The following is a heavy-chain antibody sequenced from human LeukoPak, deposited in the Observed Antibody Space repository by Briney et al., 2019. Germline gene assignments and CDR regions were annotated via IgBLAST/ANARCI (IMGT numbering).Heavy chain of an antibody. CDR1: GGSVSSYY. CDR3: ARDFVGAKYYGMDV. J-gene: IGHJ6*02. Sequence: PSETLSLTCSVSGGSVSSYYWSWIRQPPGKGLEWMGYIHYTGGTNYNPSLKSRVTISVDMSKNQFSLKLTSVTAADTAVYYCARDFVGAKYYGMDVWGQGTTVTVSS. V-gene: IGHV4-59*02. CDR2: IHYTGGT. D-gene: IGHD1-26*01.